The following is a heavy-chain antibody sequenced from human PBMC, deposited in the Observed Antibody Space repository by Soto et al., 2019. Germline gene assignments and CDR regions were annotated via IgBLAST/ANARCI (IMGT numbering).Heavy chain of an antibody. J-gene: IGHJ4*02. Sequence: QLVESGGGLVQPGGSLRLSCEASGFTFSGYWMSWVRQAPGKGLEWVADIKHDGSVQYYVDSVKGRFTISRDNAKKLLYLQMNGLRAEDTALYYCARAPYSNGWYRFDHWGQGTLVTVSS. V-gene: IGHV3-7*03. D-gene: IGHD6-19*01. CDR3: ARAPYSNGWYRFDH. CDR1: GFTFSGYW. CDR2: IKHDGSVQ.